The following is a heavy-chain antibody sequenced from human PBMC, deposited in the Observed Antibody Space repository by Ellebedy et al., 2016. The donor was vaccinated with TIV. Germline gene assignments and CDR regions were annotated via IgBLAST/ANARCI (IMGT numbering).Heavy chain of an antibody. D-gene: IGHD1-26*01. J-gene: IGHJ4*02. V-gene: IGHV3-7*03. CDR2: IKQDGSEK. CDR3: VRDKIEGATTLDY. CDR1: GFSFSSYW. Sequence: GESLKISCVASGFSFSSYWMSWVRQVPGKGPEWVANIKQDGSEKYYVDSVKGRFTISRDNAKNSLFLEMSSLRVDDTAVYYCVRDKIEGATTLDYWGQGTLVTISA.